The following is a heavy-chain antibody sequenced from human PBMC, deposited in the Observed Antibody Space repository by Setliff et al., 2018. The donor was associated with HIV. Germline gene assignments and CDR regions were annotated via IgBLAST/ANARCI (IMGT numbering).Heavy chain of an antibody. CDR3: ARQFLDWSNDYYSRYYMDV. V-gene: IGHV1-18*01. CDR2: ISAYNGNT. J-gene: IGHJ6*03. CDR1: GYTFTSYG. D-gene: IGHD3-3*01. Sequence: ASVKVSCKASGYTFTSYGISWARQAPGQGLEWMGWISAYNGNTHYAQRLQGRVTMTTDTSTRTAYMELRSLRSDDTAVYYCARQFLDWSNDYYSRYYMDVWGKGTTVTVSS.